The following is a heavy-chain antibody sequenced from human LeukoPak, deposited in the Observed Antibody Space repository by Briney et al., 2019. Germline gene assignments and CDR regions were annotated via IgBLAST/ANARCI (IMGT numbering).Heavy chain of an antibody. CDR2: IKHSGST. J-gene: IGHJ4*02. CDR3: ARDALGYCSSTSCYRKRRYHFDY. V-gene: IGHV4-34*01. Sequence: SETLSLTCAVYGGSFSGYYWSWIRQPPGKGLEWIGEIKHSGSTNYNPSLKSRVTISVDTSKTQFSLKLSSVTAADTAVYYCARDALGYCSSTSCYRKRRYHFDYWGQGTLVTVSS. CDR1: GGSFSGYY. D-gene: IGHD2-2*02.